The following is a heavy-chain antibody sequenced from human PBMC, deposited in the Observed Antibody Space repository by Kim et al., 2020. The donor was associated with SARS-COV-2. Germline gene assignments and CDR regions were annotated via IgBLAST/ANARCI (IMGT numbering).Heavy chain of an antibody. J-gene: IGHJ4*02. V-gene: IGHV3-7*03. CDR2: IKQEGGEK. Sequence: GGSLRLSCAASGFTFSDYWMSWVRQAPGKGLEWVANIKQEGGEKYYVDSVKGRFTISRDNAKNSLYLQMTSLRAEDTAVYYCERGGYSSSDKLGFWGQGTLVTVSS. CDR3: ERGGYSSSDKLGF. CDR1: GFTFSDYW. D-gene: IGHD6-13*01.